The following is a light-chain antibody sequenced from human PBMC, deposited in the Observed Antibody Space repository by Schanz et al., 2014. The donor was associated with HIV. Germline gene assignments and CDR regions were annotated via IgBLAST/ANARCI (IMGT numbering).Light chain of an antibody. Sequence: QSVLTQPPSVSGAPGQRVTISCTGSSSNIGAGYDVHWYQHLPETAPKLLIYGNSNQPSGVPDRFSGSKSGTSASLVITGVQAEDEADYYCQSYDSSLRGYVFGGGTKVTVL. J-gene: IGLJ3*02. CDR3: QSYDSSLRGYV. CDR1: SSNIGAGYD. CDR2: GNS. V-gene: IGLV1-40*01.